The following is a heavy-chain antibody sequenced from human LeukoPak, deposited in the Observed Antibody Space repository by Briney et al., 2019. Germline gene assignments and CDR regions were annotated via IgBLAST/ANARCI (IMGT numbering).Heavy chain of an antibody. V-gene: IGHV4-39*01. Sequence: PSETLFLTCTVSGGSISSRSYYWGWIRQPPGKGLEWIGSIYYSEGTYYNPSLKSRVTISVDTSKNQFSLKLSSVTAADTAVYYCARQNIYCSRTSCYEVDWFDPWGQGTLVTVSS. CDR2: IYYSEGT. J-gene: IGHJ5*02. D-gene: IGHD2-2*01. CDR3: ARQNIYCSRTSCYEVDWFDP. CDR1: GGSISSRSYY.